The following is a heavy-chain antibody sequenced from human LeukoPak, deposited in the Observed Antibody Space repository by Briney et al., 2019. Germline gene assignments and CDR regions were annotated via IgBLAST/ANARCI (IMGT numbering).Heavy chain of an antibody. CDR1: GYTFTSYG. J-gene: IGHJ4*02. V-gene: IGHV1-18*04. CDR3: ARDFYYGSGSYYPPPFDY. Sequence: ASVKVSCKASGYTFTSYGISWVRQAPGQGLEWMGWISAYNGNTNYAQKLQGRVTMTTDTSTSTAYMELRSLRSDDTAVYYCARDFYYGSGSYYPPPFDYWGQGTLATVSS. CDR2: ISAYNGNT. D-gene: IGHD3-10*01.